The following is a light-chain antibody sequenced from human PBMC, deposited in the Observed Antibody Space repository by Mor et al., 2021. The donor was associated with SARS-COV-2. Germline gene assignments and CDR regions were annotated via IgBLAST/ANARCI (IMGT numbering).Light chain of an antibody. Sequence: QSGVPPRFSGSRSGTDFFLTIRSLQPEDSATYYCQQANSFPYTFGQGTKVQI. CDR3: QQANSFPYT. V-gene: IGKV1-12*01. J-gene: IGKJ2*01.